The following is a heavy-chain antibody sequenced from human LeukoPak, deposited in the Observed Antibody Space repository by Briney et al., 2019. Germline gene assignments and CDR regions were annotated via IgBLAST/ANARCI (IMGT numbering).Heavy chain of an antibody. CDR3: ARGGVVTFGAFDI. D-gene: IGHD3-3*01. J-gene: IGHJ3*02. CDR1: GGTFSSYG. CDR2: MNPNSGNT. Sequence: ASVKVSCKASGGTFSSYGISWVRQAPGQGLEWMGWMNPNSGNTGYAQKFQGRVTITRNTSISTAYMELSSLRSEDTAVYYCARGGVVTFGAFDIWGQGTMVTVSS. V-gene: IGHV1-8*03.